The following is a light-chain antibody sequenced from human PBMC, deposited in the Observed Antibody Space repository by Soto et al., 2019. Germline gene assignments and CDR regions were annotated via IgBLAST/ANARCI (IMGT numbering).Light chain of an antibody. CDR2: DAS. Sequence: AIQLTQSPSSLSASVGDRVTITCRASQGISSALAWYQHKPGQAPSLLIYDASKSHFGVPSRFSGSGSGTDFTFTISSLQPEDNATYYCQQYENRPYTFGPGTKVDIK. CDR3: QQYENRPYT. CDR1: QGISSA. J-gene: IGKJ3*01. V-gene: IGKV1D-13*01.